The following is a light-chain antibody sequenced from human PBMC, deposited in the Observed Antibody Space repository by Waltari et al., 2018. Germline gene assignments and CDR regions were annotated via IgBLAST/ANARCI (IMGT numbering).Light chain of an antibody. V-gene: IGLV1-40*01. J-gene: IGLJ2*01. CDR2: GNN. CDR1: SSNIGAGYD. CDR3: QSYDSSLSGVI. Sequence: QSVLTQPPSVSGAPGQRITISCTGTSSNIGAGYDVHWYLQLPGTAPKLLILGNNNRPSGVSDRFSASKSDTSASLAITVLQAEDEADYYCQSYDSSLSGVIFGGGTKLTVL.